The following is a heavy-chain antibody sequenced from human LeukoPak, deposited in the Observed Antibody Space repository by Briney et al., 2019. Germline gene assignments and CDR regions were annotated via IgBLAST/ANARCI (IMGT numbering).Heavy chain of an antibody. Sequence: QPGGSLRLSCAASGFTFSDYDMHWVRQAPGKGLEWVAVISSDGSNKYYADSVKGRFTISRDTSKNTLYLQMNSLRPEDTAVYYCAKNSDFDSSGLSPWGQGTMVTVSS. CDR1: GFTFSDYD. CDR3: AKNSDFDSSGLSP. V-gene: IGHV3-30*18. D-gene: IGHD3-22*01. J-gene: IGHJ5*02. CDR2: ISSDGSNK.